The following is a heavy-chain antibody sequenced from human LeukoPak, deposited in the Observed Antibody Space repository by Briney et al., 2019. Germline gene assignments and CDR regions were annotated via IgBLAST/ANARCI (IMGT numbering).Heavy chain of an antibody. V-gene: IGHV1-2*02. J-gene: IGHJ4*02. CDR2: INPNSGGT. Sequence: GASVKVSCKASGYTFTSYDINWVRQATGQGLEWMGWINPNSGGTNYAQKFQGRVTMTRDTSISTAYMELSRLRSDDTAVYYCARGRMMFDDYGVLGYWGQGTLVTVSS. CDR1: GYTFTSYD. CDR3: ARGRMMFDDYGVLGY. D-gene: IGHD4-17*01.